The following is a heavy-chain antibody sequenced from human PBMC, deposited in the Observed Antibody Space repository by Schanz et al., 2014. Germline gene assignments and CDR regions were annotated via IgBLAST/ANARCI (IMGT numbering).Heavy chain of an antibody. CDR3: AREIGFGEFSYYYGMDV. Sequence: QVQLVESGGGLVKPGGSLRLSCTASGFTFRDYQMTWIRQAPGKGLEWVSYITSGSAKFYADSVKGRFTISRDNAKNSLYPQMNSLRAEDPAVYYGAREIGFGEFSYYYGMDVWGQGTTVTVSS. J-gene: IGHJ6*02. D-gene: IGHD3-10*01. CDR1: GFTFRDYQ. V-gene: IGHV3-11*04. CDR2: ITSGSAK.